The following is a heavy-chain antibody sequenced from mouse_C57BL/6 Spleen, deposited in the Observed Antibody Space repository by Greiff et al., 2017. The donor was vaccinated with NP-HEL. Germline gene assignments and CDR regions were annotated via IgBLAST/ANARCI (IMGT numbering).Heavy chain of an antibody. D-gene: IGHD1-1*01. CDR1: GYTFTSYW. Sequence: QVQLQQSGAELVKPGASVKLSCKASGYTFTSYWMQWVKQRPGQGLEWIGEIDPSDSYTNYNQKFKGKATLTVDTSSSTAYMQLSSLTSEDSAVYYCARDPLYYGPDYWGQGTTLTVSS. V-gene: IGHV1-50*01. J-gene: IGHJ2*01. CDR3: ARDPLYYGPDY. CDR2: IDPSDSYT.